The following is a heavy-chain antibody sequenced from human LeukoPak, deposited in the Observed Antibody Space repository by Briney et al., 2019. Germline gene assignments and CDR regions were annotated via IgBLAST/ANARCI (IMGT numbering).Heavy chain of an antibody. CDR1: GFTFNSYA. CDR2: IKQDGSEK. D-gene: IGHD3-10*01. J-gene: IGHJ4*02. V-gene: IGHV3-7*01. Sequence: GGSLRLSCAASGFTFNSYAFNWVRQAPGKGLEWVANIKQDGSEKYYVDSVKGRFTISRDNAKNSLYLQMNSLRAEDTAVHYCARDRGYRFDYWGQGTLVTVSS. CDR3: ARDRGYRFDY.